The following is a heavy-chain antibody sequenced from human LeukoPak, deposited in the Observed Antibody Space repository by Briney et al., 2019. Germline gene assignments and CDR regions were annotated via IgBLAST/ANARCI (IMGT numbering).Heavy chain of an antibody. CDR3: ARDAGNSSGWYGLWRSDYYMDV. CDR1: GGSFSGYY. CDR2: ISGSGGST. J-gene: IGHJ6*03. Sequence: ETLSLTCAVYGGSFSGYYWSWVRQAPGKGLECVSAISGSGGSTYYADSVKGRLTISRDNSKNTLYLQMNSLRAEDTAVYYCARDAGNSSGWYGLWRSDYYMDVWGKGTTVTVSS. D-gene: IGHD6-19*01. V-gene: IGHV3-23*01.